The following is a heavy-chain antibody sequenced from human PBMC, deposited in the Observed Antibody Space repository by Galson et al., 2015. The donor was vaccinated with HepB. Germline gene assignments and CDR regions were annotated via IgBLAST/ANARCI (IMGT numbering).Heavy chain of an antibody. D-gene: IGHD3-3*01. CDR1: GYTFTSYG. J-gene: IGHJ4*02. CDR3: ARDTNETPTLEWLHHFDY. V-gene: IGHV1-18*04. Sequence: SVKVSCKASGYTFTSYGISWVRQAPGQGLEWMGWISAYNGNTNYAQKLQGRVTMTTDTSTSTAYMELRSLRSDDTAVYYCARDTNETPTLEWLHHFDYWGQGTLVTVSS. CDR2: ISAYNGNT.